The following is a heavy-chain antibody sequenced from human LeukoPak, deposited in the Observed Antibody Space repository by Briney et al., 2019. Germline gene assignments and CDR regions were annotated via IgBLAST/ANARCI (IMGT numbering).Heavy chain of an antibody. D-gene: IGHD3-10*01. CDR3: ARELLWFGDHRRFDP. J-gene: IGHJ5*02. CDR2: IYYSGST. Sequence: SETLSLTCTVSGGSVSSGSYYWSWIRQPPGRGLEWIGYIYYSGSTNYNPSLKSRVTISVDTSKNQFSLKLSSVTAADTPVYYCARELLWFGDHRRFDPWGQGTLVTVSS. CDR1: GGSVSSGSYY. V-gene: IGHV4-61*01.